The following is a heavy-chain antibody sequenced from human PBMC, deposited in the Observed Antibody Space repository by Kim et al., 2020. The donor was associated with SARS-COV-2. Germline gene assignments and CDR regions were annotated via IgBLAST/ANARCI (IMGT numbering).Heavy chain of an antibody. D-gene: IGHD2-15*01. CDR3: ARGPATEVYFQH. Sequence: SETLSLTCAVYGGSFSGYYWSWIRQPPGKGLEWIGEINHSGSTNYNPSLKSRVTISVDTSKNQFSLKLSSVTAADTAVYYCARGPATEVYFQHWGQGTLV. CDR2: INHSGST. J-gene: IGHJ1*01. V-gene: IGHV4-34*01. CDR1: GGSFSGYY.